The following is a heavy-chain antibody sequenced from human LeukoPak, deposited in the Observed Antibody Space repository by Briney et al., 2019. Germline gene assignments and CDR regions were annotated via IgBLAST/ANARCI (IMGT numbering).Heavy chain of an antibody. CDR2: ISGSSDFI. CDR3: ARNYRDSSGYLYYYFDF. V-gene: IGHV3-11*01. Sequence: GGSLRLSCAASGFRSSDYYMSWIRQAPGKGLEWVSYISGSSDFISYGDSVKGRFTISRDNAKNSLYLQMNSLRAEDTAVYYCARNYRDSSGYLYYYFDFWGQGILVTVSS. J-gene: IGHJ4*02. CDR1: GFRSSDYY. D-gene: IGHD3-22*01.